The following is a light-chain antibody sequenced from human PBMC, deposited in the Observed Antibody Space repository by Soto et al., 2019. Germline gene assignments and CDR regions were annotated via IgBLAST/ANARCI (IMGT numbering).Light chain of an antibody. Sequence: DIQMTQSPSTLSASVGDRVTITCRASQSISGWLAWYQQKPGTAPKLLIYAASSLQSGVPSRFSGSGSGTDFTLTISSLEPEDFAVYYCQQRSNWPLTFGGGTKVDIK. V-gene: IGKV1-5*01. CDR1: QSISGW. CDR2: AAS. J-gene: IGKJ4*01. CDR3: QQRSNWPLT.